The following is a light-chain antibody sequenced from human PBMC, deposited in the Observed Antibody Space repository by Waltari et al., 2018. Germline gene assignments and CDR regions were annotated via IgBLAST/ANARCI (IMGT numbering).Light chain of an antibody. CDR1: SSDVGAYNS. Sequence: QSALTQPASVSGSPGQSITISCTGTSSDVGAYNSVSWYQQYPGKPPKLIIYEVTSRPSGVSYRFSGSKSGNTASLTISGLQAEDEADYYCSSYRPSSGPYVFGGGTRVTVL. J-gene: IGLJ1*01. CDR2: EVT. V-gene: IGLV2-14*01. CDR3: SSYRPSSGPYV.